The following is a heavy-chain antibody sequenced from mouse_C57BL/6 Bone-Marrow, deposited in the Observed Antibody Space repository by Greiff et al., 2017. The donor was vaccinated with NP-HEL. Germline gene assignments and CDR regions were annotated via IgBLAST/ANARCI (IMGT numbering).Heavy chain of an antibody. CDR1: GYTFTSYW. V-gene: IGHV1-50*01. CDR2: IDPSDSYT. Sequence: QVQLQQPGAELVKPGASVKLSCKASGYTFTSYWMQWVKQRPGQGLEWIGEIDPSDSYTNYNQKFKGKATLTVDTSSSTAYMQLSSLTSEDSAVYYCARARGYWGKGTTLTVSS. J-gene: IGHJ2*01. CDR3: ARARGY.